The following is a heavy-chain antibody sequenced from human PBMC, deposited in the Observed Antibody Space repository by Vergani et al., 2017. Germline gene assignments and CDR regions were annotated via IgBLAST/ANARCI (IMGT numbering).Heavy chain of an antibody. CDR2: IIPIFGTA. CDR1: GGTFSSYA. V-gene: IGHV1-69*18. Sequence: QVQLVQSGAEVKKPGSSVKVSCKASGGTFSSYAISCVRQAPGQGLEWMGRIIPIFGTANYAQKFQGRVTITADESTSTAYMELSSLRSEDTAVYYCARAERNEDYGRGYVWDYWGQGTLVTVSS. D-gene: IGHD4-17*01. J-gene: IGHJ4*02. CDR3: ARAERNEDYGRGYVWDY.